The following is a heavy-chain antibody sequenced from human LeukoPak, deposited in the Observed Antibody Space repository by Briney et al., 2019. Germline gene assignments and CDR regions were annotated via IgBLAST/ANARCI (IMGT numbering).Heavy chain of an antibody. V-gene: IGHV1-2*02. J-gene: IGHJ4*02. CDR2: INSNTGGT. D-gene: IGHD2-2*01. CDR3: ARDLGITCISTSCPPDY. CDR1: GYIFTDYF. Sequence: GASVKVSCKASGYIFTDYFVHWVRQAPGQGLEWMGWINSNTGGTNYVQKFQGRVTMTRDTSISTLYMELSSLRSDDTAVYYCARDLGITCISTSCPPDYWGQGTLVTVSS.